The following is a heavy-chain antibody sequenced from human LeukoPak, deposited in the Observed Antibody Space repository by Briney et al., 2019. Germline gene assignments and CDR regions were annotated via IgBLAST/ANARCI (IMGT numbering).Heavy chain of an antibody. CDR2: IYYNGYS. D-gene: IGHD6-25*01. J-gene: IGHJ5*02. CDR3: ARCSGRTYGFDG. CDR1: GDSLITGGYY. V-gene: IGHV4-31*03. Sequence: SETLSLTSTVSGDSLITGGYYWSSIRQHPGKGLEWIGYIYYNGYSYYNPSLKSRVDISVHTSNNQFSLSLTSATAADTAVYYCARCSGRTYGFDGWGQGTLVTVSS.